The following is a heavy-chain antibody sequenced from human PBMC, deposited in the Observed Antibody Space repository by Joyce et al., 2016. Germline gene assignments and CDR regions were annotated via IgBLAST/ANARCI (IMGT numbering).Heavy chain of an antibody. Sequence: EVQLVESGGGLVQPGGSLRLSCEGSGFTFSNYWMHWVRQAPGKGLEWVSRITGKNMPTKDADTATYAGSVTGRVTISRDDAKNKVYLQMNSLRVDDTAVYFCARPAVAGTSALTFWGQGTLVTVSS. CDR2: ITGKNMPT. D-gene: IGHD2-2*01. CDR3: ARPAVAGTSALTF. CDR1: GFTFSNYW. J-gene: IGHJ4*02. V-gene: IGHV3-74*01.